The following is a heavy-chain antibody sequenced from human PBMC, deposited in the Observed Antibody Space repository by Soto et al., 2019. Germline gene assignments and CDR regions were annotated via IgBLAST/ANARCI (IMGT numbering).Heavy chain of an antibody. CDR2: ISYDGSNK. CDR3: ARDSYKYCSSTSCSRDGMDV. Sequence: GGSLRLSCAASGFTFSSYAMHWVRQAPGKGLEWVAVISYDGSNKYYADSVKGRFTISRDNSKNTLYLQMNSLRAEDTAVYYCARDSYKYCSSTSCSRDGMDVWGQGTTVTV. V-gene: IGHV3-30-3*01. J-gene: IGHJ6*02. D-gene: IGHD2-2*01. CDR1: GFTFSSYA.